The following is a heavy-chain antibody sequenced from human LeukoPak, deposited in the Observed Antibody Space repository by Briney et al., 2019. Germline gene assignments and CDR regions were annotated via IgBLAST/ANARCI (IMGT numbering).Heavy chain of an antibody. CDR2: INHSGST. CDR3: ARSPPRYNWNEENWFDP. Sequence: SETLSLTCAVYGGSFSGYYWSWIRQPPGKGLEWIGEINHSGSTNYNPSLKSRVTISVDTSKNQFSLKLSSVTAADTAVYYCARSPPRYNWNEENWFDPWGQGTLVTVSS. CDR1: GGSFSGYY. D-gene: IGHD1-1*01. V-gene: IGHV4-34*01. J-gene: IGHJ5*02.